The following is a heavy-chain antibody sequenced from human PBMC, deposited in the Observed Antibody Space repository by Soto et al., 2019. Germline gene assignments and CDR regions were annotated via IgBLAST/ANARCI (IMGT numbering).Heavy chain of an antibody. J-gene: IGHJ5*02. CDR3: AREVPYYYDSSGYYYSRWFDP. D-gene: IGHD3-22*01. CDR1: GDAIGSNNW. CDR2: IHHSGST. V-gene: IGHV4-4*02. Sequence: SETLPLTCAVSGDAIGSNNWWTWVRQPPGKGPEWIGEIHHSGSTNYNPSLKSRVTISVDKSKNQFSLKLSSVTAADTAVYYCAREVPYYYDSSGYYYSRWFDPWGQGTLVTVSS.